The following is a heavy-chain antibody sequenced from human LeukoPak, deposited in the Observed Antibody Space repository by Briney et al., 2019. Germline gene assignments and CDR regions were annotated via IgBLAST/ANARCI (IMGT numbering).Heavy chain of an antibody. J-gene: IGHJ4*02. CDR2: ISYDGSNK. CDR1: GFTFSGYA. CDR3: ASAGISGLFDY. V-gene: IGHV3-30-3*01. D-gene: IGHD6-13*01. Sequence: GRSLRLSCAASGFTFSGYAAHWVRQAPGKGLEWVAVISYDGSNKYYADSVKGRFTISRDISKNTLYLQMNSLRPDDTAVYYCASAGISGLFDYWGQGTLVTVSS.